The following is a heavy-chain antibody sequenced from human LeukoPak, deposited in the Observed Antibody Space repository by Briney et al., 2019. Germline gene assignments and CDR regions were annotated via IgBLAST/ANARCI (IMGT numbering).Heavy chain of an antibody. CDR2: ISGSGSDM. CDR3: STDPRLLIY. J-gene: IGHJ4*01. Sequence: GGSLRLSCVVSGFGFSDSYMTWIRQTPGKGLEWLAYISGSGSDMYYADPVKGRFTISRDNAKNSLYLQMNSLRPDDTALYYCSTDPRLLIYWGHGTLVTVSS. V-gene: IGHV3-11*01. D-gene: IGHD2-8*01. CDR1: GFGFSDSY.